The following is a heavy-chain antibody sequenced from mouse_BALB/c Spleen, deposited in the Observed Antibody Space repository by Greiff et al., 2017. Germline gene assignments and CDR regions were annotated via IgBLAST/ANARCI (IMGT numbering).Heavy chain of an antibody. V-gene: IGHV1-69*02. CDR1: GYTFTSYW. CDR3: TRWNGNYHWYFDV. J-gene: IGHJ1*01. Sequence: QVQLQQPGAELVRPGASVKLSCKASGYTFTSYWINWVKQRPGQGLEWIGNIYPSDSYTNYNQKFKDKATLTVDKSSSTAYMQLSSPTSEDSAVYYCTRWNGNYHWYFDVWGAGTTVTVSS. D-gene: IGHD2-1*01. CDR2: IYPSDSYT.